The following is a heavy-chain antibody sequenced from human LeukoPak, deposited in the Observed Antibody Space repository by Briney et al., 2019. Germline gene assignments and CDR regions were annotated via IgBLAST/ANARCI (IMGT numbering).Heavy chain of an antibody. J-gene: IGHJ4*02. Sequence: SGPTLFTPTQTLTLTCTFSGFSLSTSGVGVGWIRQPPGKALEWLALIYWDDDKRYIPSMKSRRTITKDSSKNQVVLTMTSMDPVDTATYYCAHTRLASGFYDYWGQGTLVTVSS. CDR1: GFSLSTSGVG. CDR3: AHTRLASGFYDY. D-gene: IGHD5-12*01. V-gene: IGHV2-5*02. CDR2: IYWDDDK.